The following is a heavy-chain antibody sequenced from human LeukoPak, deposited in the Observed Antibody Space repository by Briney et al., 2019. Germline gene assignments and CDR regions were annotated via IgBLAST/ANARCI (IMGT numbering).Heavy chain of an antibody. Sequence: SVKVSCKASGGTFSSYSISWVRQAPGQGLEWMGRIIPIPGTGNYAQKFQDRVTITADKSTSTAYMELSSLRSEDTAVYYCARERGMTTVTDFDFWGQGTLVTVSS. J-gene: IGHJ4*02. CDR3: ARERGMTTVTDFDF. CDR1: GGTFSSYS. CDR2: IIPIPGTG. V-gene: IGHV1-69*08. D-gene: IGHD4-17*01.